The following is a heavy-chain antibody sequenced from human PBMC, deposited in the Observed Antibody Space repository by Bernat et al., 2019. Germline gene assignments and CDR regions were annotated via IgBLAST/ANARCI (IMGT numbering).Heavy chain of an antibody. CDR2: IYYSGST. V-gene: IGHV4-39*01. D-gene: IGHD6-13*01. J-gene: IGHJ5*02. CDR1: VGSISSSSYY. Sequence: QLQLQESGPGLVKPSETLSLTCTVSVGSISSSSYYWGWIRQPPGKGLEWIGSIYYSGSTYYNPSLKSRVTISVDTSKNQFSLKLSSVTAADTAVYYCARPGCHSRSWYECFGFDPWGQGTLVTVSS. CDR3: ARPGCHSRSWYECFGFDP.